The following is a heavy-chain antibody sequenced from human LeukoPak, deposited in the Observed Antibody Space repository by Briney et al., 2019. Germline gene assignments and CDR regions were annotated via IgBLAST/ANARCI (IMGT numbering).Heavy chain of an antibody. D-gene: IGHD2-2*01. V-gene: IGHV3-30*02. J-gene: IGHJ6*03. CDR3: AKDPRGVVPAVLGLYYMDV. Sequence: PGGSLRLSCAASEFTFLSYGMHWVRQAPGMGLEWVAFIRYDGSNEYYADSVKGRFTISRDNSKNTLFLQMNSLTAEDTAVYYCAKDPRGVVPAVLGLYYMDVWGKGTTVTVSS. CDR2: IRYDGSNE. CDR1: EFTFLSYG.